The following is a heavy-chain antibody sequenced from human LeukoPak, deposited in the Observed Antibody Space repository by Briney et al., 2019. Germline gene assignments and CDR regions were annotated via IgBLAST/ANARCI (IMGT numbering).Heavy chain of an antibody. Sequence: HAGGSLRLSYAASGFTFSTYWMHWVRQTPGKGLVWVSRINTDGSTTNYADSVKGRFTISRDSATNSPYLQMNSLRAEDTAVYFCARDGSSTSPQFDYWGQGTLVTVSS. CDR2: INTDGSTT. D-gene: IGHD2-2*01. CDR1: GFTFSTYW. CDR3: ARDGSSTSPQFDY. J-gene: IGHJ4*02. V-gene: IGHV3-74*01.